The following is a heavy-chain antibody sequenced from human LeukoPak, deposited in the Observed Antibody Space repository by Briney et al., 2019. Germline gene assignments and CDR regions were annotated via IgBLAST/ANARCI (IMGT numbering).Heavy chain of an antibody. CDR1: GGSISSGGYS. V-gene: IGHV4-30-2*01. CDR3: ARLIRATNGMDV. Sequence: SETLSLTCAVSGGSISSGGYSWSWIRQPPGKGLEWIGYIYHSGSTYYNPSLKSRVTISVDRSKNQFSLKLSSVTAADTAVYYCARLIRATNGMDVWGQGTTVTVSS. CDR2: IYHSGST. D-gene: IGHD1-26*01. J-gene: IGHJ6*02.